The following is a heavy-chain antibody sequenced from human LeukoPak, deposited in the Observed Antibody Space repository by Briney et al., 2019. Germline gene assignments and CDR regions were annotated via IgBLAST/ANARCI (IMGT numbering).Heavy chain of an antibody. CDR2: ISSNGGST. CDR3: ARGPGRFGELCPSWFDP. D-gene: IGHD3-10*01. Sequence: PGGSLRLSCAASGFTFSSYAMHWVRQAPGKGLEYVSAISSNGGSTYYANSVKGRFTISRDNSKNTLYLQMGSLRAEDMAVYYCARGPGRFGELCPSWFDPWGQGTLVTVSS. CDR1: GFTFSSYA. J-gene: IGHJ5*02. V-gene: IGHV3-64*01.